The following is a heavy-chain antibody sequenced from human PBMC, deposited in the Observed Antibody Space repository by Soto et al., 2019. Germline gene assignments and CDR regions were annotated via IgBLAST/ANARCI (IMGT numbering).Heavy chain of an antibody. Sequence: EVLLEESGGDLVQPGGSLRLSCAASGFSVSNNYMTWVRQVPGKGLEWVSVIQDGGSITYADSVRDRFTISRDSSKNTVFLQMSSLRTEDTAVYFCARGEGSGSNALGQWGQGTLVTVSS. J-gene: IGHJ4*02. CDR2: IQDGGSI. D-gene: IGHD3-10*01. V-gene: IGHV3-66*01. CDR3: ARGEGSGSNALGQ. CDR1: GFSVSNNY.